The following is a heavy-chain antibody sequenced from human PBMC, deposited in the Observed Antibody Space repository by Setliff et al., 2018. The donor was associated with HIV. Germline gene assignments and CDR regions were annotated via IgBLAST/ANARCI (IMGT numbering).Heavy chain of an antibody. J-gene: IGHJ4*02. D-gene: IGHD1-26*01. CDR1: GFTFSDFY. Sequence: PGGSLRLSCAASGFTFSDFYMSWIRQAPGKGLEWLSYISGSGGNIYYADSVKGRFTISRDNAQNSLYLEMNSLRAEDTAVYYCARESGSYLSFFDYWGQGTLVTVSS. CDR2: ISGSGGNI. CDR3: ARESGSYLSFFDY. V-gene: IGHV3-11*04.